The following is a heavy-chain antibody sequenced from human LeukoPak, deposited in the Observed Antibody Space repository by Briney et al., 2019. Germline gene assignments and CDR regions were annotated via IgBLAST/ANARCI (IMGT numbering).Heavy chain of an antibody. CDR1: GYTFTSYY. D-gene: IGHD2-15*01. CDR2: INPSDGST. Sequence: PGASVKVSCKASGYTFTSYYMHGVRQAPGQGLDWMGIINPSDGSTNYAQKFQGRVTMTRDMSTSTVYMELSSLRSEDTAVYYCARSGCSGGTRFFDYWGQGTLVTVSS. J-gene: IGHJ4*02. V-gene: IGHV1-46*01. CDR3: ARSGCSGGTRFFDY.